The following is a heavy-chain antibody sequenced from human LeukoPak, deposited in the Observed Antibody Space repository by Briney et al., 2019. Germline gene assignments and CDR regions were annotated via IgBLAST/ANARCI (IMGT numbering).Heavy chain of an antibody. D-gene: IGHD6-6*01. CDR3: ARVVSSSGFDYGMNV. J-gene: IGHJ6*02. CDR2: ISSNGGST. V-gene: IGHV3-64*01. CDR1: GFTFSSYA. Sequence: GGSLRLSCAASGFTFSSYAMHWVRQAPGKGLEYVSAISSNGGSTYYANSVKGRFTISRDNSKSTLYLQMGSLRAEDMAVYYCARVVSSSGFDYGMNVWGQGITVTVSS.